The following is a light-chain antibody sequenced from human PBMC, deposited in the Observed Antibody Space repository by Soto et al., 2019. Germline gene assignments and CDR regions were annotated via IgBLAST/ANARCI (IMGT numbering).Light chain of an antibody. CDR2: DAS. J-gene: IGKJ4*01. CDR3: QQRPNWPLT. Sequence: EIVLTQSPATLSLSPGERATLSCRASQSISSHLVWYQQKLGQAPRLLIYDASNRATGIPARFSGSGSGTDFTLTISSLEPEDFAVYYCQQRPNWPLTFGGGTRVVIK. V-gene: IGKV3-11*01. CDR1: QSISSH.